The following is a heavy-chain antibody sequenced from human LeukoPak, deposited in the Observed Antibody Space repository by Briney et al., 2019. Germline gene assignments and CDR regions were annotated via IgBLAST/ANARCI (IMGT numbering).Heavy chain of an antibody. D-gene: IGHD1-26*01. Sequence: GGSLRLSCAASGFTVSSNYMSWVRQAPGKGLEWVSVIYSGGSTYYADSVKGRFTISRDNSKNTLYLQMSSLRAEDTAVYYCAREGRIVGADLDAFDIWGQGTMVTVSS. CDR2: IYSGGST. CDR3: AREGRIVGADLDAFDI. V-gene: IGHV3-66*02. J-gene: IGHJ3*02. CDR1: GFTVSSNY.